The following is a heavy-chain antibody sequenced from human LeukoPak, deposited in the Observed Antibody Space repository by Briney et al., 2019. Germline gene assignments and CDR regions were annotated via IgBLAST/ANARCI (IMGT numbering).Heavy chain of an antibody. Sequence: SETLSLTCAVYGGSFSGYYWSWIRQPPGKGLEWIGEINHSGSTNHNPSLKSRVTISVDTSKNQFSLKLSSVTAADTAVYYCARGPRRYCSGGSCRLIDYWGQGTLVTVSS. V-gene: IGHV4-34*01. CDR2: INHSGST. J-gene: IGHJ4*02. CDR3: ARGPRRYCSGGSCRLIDY. D-gene: IGHD2-15*01. CDR1: GGSFSGYY.